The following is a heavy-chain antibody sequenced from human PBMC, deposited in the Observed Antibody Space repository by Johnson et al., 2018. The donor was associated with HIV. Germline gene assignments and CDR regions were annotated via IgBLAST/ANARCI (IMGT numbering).Heavy chain of an antibody. Sequence: QVQLVESGGGVVQPGRSLRLSCAASRFTFSSYGIHWVRQAPGKGLEWVAGISYDGINKYYADSVKGRFTISSDNSKNTLYLQMNSLRAEDTAVYYCAIDWRYGSGSYYLSGDAFDIWSQGTMVTVSS. CDR3: AIDWRYGSGSYYLSGDAFDI. J-gene: IGHJ3*02. V-gene: IGHV3-30*03. D-gene: IGHD3-10*01. CDR2: ISYDGINK. CDR1: RFTFSSYG.